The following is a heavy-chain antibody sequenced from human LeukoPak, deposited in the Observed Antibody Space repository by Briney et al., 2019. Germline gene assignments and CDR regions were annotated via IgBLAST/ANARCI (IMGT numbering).Heavy chain of an antibody. CDR1: GGSFSGYY. V-gene: IGHV4-34*01. J-gene: IGHJ4*02. CDR2: INHSGST. Sequence: SETLSLTCAVYGGSFSGYYWSWIRQPPGVGLEWIGEINHSGSTNYNPSLKSRVTISVDTSKNQFSLKLSSVTAADTAMYYCARGLGYFDYWGQGTLVTVSS. CDR3: ARGLGYFDY.